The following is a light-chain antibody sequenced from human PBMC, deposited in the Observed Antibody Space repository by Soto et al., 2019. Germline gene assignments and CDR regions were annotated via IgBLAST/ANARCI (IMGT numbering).Light chain of an antibody. CDR3: DSYTSRSTVI. V-gene: IGLV2-14*01. J-gene: IGLJ2*01. Sequence: QSALAQYASVAGPPGRSMTISCTGTSNDVGGYNYVSWYQQHPGKAPKLMNDEVTNRPSGISRRFTGCKSGNTAPLTTSGPQAEYEAVNSSDSYTSRSTVIFGGGPQLTV. CDR2: EVT. CDR1: SNDVGGYNY.